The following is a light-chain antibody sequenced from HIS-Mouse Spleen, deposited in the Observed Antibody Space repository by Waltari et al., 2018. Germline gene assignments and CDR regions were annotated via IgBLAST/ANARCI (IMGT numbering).Light chain of an antibody. CDR3: CSYAGSYTFEVV. Sequence: QSALTQPRPVSGSPGPSVTISCTGPSSDVGGYNYVSWYQQHPGKAPKRMIYDVSKRPSGVPDRFSGSKSGNTASLTISGLQAEDEADYYCCSYAGSYTFEVVFGGGTKLTVL. V-gene: IGLV2-11*01. CDR2: DVS. CDR1: SSDVGGYNY. J-gene: IGLJ2*01.